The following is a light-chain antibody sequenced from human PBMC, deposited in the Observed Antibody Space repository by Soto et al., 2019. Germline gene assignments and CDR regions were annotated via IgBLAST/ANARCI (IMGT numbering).Light chain of an antibody. CDR3: EYYGSSIT. V-gene: IGKV3-20*01. CDR2: GTS. Sequence: EIVLTQSPGTMSLSPGERAPVSCRASQSVSSSYLAWYQQKPGQAPRLLIHGTSNRATGIPDRFSGSGSGTDFTLTFSRLEPEDFAVYYCEYYGSSITFGGGTKVDI. CDR1: QSVSSSY. J-gene: IGKJ4*01.